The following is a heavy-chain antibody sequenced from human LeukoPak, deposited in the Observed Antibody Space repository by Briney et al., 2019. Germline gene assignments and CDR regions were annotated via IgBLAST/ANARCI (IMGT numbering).Heavy chain of an antibody. CDR2: INPSGGST. CDR3: ARATSPSWYSSTPFDY. Sequence: ASVKVSCKASGYTFTSYYMHWVRQAPGQGLEWMGIINPSGGSTSYAQKFQGRVTMTRDTSTSTAYMELSSLRSEDTAVYYCARATSPSWYSSTPFDYWGQGTLVTVSS. D-gene: IGHD6-13*01. CDR1: GYTFTSYY. J-gene: IGHJ4*02. V-gene: IGHV1-46*01.